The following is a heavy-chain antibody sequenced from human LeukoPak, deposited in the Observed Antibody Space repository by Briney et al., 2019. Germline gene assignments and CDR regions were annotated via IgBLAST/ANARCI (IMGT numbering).Heavy chain of an antibody. V-gene: IGHV3-9*01. CDR3: AKALGGYFDY. D-gene: IGHD3-10*01. Sequence: GRSLRLSCAASGFTFDDYAMHWVRHAPGKGLEWVSGISWNSGSIGYADSVKGRFTISRDNAKNSLYLQMNSLRAEDTALYYCAKALGGYFDYWGQGTLVTVSS. J-gene: IGHJ4*02. CDR1: GFTFDDYA. CDR2: ISWNSGSI.